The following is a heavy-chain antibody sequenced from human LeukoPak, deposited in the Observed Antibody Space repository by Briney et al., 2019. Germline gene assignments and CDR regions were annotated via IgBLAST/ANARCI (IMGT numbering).Heavy chain of an antibody. V-gene: IGHV4-30-4*01. CDR2: IYYSGST. D-gene: IGHD4-23*01. CDR1: GGSISSGDYY. CDR3: ATERGDGGVDY. J-gene: IGHJ4*02. Sequence: SQTLSLTCTVPGGSISSGDYYWSWIRQPPGKGLEWIGYIYYSGSTYYNPSLKSRVTISVDTSKNQFSLKLSSVTAADTAVYYCATERGDGGVDYWGQGTLVTVSS.